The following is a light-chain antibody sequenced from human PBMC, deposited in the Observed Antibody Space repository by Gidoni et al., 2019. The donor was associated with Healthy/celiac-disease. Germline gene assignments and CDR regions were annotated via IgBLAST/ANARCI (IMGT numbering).Light chain of an antibody. CDR1: QRVSSN. CDR3: QQYNNWPPYT. CDR2: GAS. Sequence: EIVMTQSPATLSVSPGERATLSCRASQRVSSNLAWYQQQPGQAPRLLIYGASTRATGIPARFSGSGSWTEFTLTISSLQSEDFAVYYCQQYNNWPPYTFGQGTKLEIK. V-gene: IGKV3-15*01. J-gene: IGKJ2*01.